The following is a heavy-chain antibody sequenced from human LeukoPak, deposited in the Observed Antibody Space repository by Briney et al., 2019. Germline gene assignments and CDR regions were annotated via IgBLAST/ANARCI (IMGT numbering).Heavy chain of an antibody. Sequence: GGSLRLSCAVSGITLSNYGMSWVRQAPGKGLEWVAGISDSGGRTNYADSVKGRFTISRDNSKNTLYLQMNSLRAEDTAVYYCARVGGSGSYYFYYYMDVWGKGTTVTVSS. CDR2: ISDSGGRT. D-gene: IGHD3-10*01. V-gene: IGHV3-23*01. J-gene: IGHJ6*03. CDR3: ARVGGSGSYYFYYYMDV. CDR1: GITLSNYG.